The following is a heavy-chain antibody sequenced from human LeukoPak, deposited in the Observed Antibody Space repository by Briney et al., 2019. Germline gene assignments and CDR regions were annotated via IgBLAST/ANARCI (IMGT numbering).Heavy chain of an antibody. CDR1: GYTFTSYG. CDR2: IIPIFGTA. V-gene: IGHV1-69*06. CDR3: ARAGTGSYYDYFDY. D-gene: IGHD1-26*01. Sequence: ASVKVSCKASGYTFTSYGISWVRQAPGQGLEWMGGIIPIFGTANYAQKFQGRVTITADKFTSTAYMELSNLRSEDTAVFYCARAGTGSYYDYFDYWGQGTLVTVSS. J-gene: IGHJ4*02.